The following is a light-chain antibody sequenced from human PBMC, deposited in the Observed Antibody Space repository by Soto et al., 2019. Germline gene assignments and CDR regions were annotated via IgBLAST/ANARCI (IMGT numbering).Light chain of an antibody. CDR3: CSYRGGNNSHV. J-gene: IGLJ1*01. CDR2: EVS. Sequence: SPSEVGCPGHSVTISCTGTSSDIGTYDYVSWYQHLPDKAPKLIIYEVSKRPSGVPDRFSGSKSGNTASLTVSGLHAEDDGDYHCCSYRGGNNSHVFGTGTKVTVL. CDR1: SSDIGTYDY. V-gene: IGLV2-8*01.